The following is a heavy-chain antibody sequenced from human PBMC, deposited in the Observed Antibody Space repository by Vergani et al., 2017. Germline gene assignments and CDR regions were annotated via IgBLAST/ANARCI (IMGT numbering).Heavy chain of an antibody. Sequence: QVQLQESGPGLVKPSETLSLTCTVSGCSISSYYWSWIRQPPGKGLEWIGYIYYSGSTNYNPSLKSRVTISVDTSKNQFSLKLSSVTAADTAVYYCARNPYCGGDCYSDALDIWGQGTMVTVSS. CDR1: GCSISSYY. J-gene: IGHJ3*02. D-gene: IGHD2-21*02. CDR2: IYYSGST. CDR3: ARNPYCGGDCYSDALDI. V-gene: IGHV4-59*01.